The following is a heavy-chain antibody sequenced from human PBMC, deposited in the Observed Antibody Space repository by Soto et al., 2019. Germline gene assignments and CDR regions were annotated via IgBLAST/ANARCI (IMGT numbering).Heavy chain of an antibody. D-gene: IGHD3-10*01. J-gene: IGHJ4*02. CDR2: ISGSGGST. V-gene: IGHV3-23*01. CDR1: GFTFSSYA. CDR3: AKPIRRMVWFGESLGY. Sequence: EVQLLESGGGLVQPGGSLRLSCAASGFTFSSYAMSWVRQAPGKGLEWVSAISGSGGSTYYADSVKGRFTISRDNSKNTLYLQMNSLRAEDTAVYYCAKPIRRMVWFGESLGYWGQGTLVTVSS.